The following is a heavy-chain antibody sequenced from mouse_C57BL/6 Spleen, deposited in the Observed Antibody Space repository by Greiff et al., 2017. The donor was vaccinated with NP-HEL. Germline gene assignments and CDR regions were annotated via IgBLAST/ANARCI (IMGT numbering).Heavy chain of an antibody. D-gene: IGHD1-1*01. Sequence: VQLVESGPELVKPGASVKISCKASGYAFSSSWMNWVKQRPGKGLEWIGRIYPGDGDTNYNGRFKGKATLTADKSSSTASMQLSSLTSEDSAVYFCARTPYGSSYVDYWGQGTTLTVSS. J-gene: IGHJ2*01. CDR3: ARTPYGSSYVDY. V-gene: IGHV1-82*01. CDR1: GYAFSSSW. CDR2: IYPGDGDT.